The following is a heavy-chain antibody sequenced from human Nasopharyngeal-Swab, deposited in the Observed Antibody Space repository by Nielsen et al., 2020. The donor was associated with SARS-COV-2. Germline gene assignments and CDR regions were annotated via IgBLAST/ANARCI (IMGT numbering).Heavy chain of an antibody. Sequence: ASVKVSCKASGCTFTSYGISWVRQAPGQGLEWMGWISAYNGNTNYAQKLQGRVTMTTDTSTSTAYMELRSLRSDDTAVYYCARVLLWFGELYYFDYWGQGTLVTVSS. CDR1: GCTFTSYG. D-gene: IGHD3-10*01. J-gene: IGHJ4*02. V-gene: IGHV1-18*04. CDR2: ISAYNGNT. CDR3: ARVLLWFGELYYFDY.